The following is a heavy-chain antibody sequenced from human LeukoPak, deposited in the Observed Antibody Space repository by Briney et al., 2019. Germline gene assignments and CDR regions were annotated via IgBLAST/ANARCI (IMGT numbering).Heavy chain of an antibody. D-gene: IGHD6-13*01. J-gene: IGHJ4*02. V-gene: IGHV3-9*01. Sequence: GGSLRLSCAASGFTFDDYAMHWVRQAPGKGLEWVSGISWNSGSIGYADSVKGRFTISRDNAKNSLYLQMNSPRAEDTALYYCAKGEVHQQQLDQDGGWDQGTLVTVSS. CDR2: ISWNSGSI. CDR3: AKGEVHQQQLDQDGG. CDR1: GFTFDDYA.